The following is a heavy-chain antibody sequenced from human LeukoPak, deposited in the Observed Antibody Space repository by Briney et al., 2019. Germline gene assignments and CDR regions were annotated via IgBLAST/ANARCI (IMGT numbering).Heavy chain of an antibody. CDR2: IYYSGST. CDR1: GGSISSYY. CDR3: AREEVVDGYKFLDY. V-gene: IGHV4-59*01. Sequence: SETLFLTCTVSGGSISSYYWSWIRQPPGKGLEWIGYIYYSGSTNYNPSLKSRVTISVDTSKNQFSLKLSSVTAADTAVYYCAREEVVDGYKFLDYWGQGTLVTVSS. J-gene: IGHJ4*02. D-gene: IGHD5-24*01.